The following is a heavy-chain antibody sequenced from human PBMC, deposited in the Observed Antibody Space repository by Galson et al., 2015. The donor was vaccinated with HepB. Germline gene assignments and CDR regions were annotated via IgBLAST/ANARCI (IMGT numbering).Heavy chain of an antibody. CDR1: GFTFSSYA. J-gene: IGHJ4*02. CDR3: VKVPTLSYSYGDDYFDY. V-gene: IGHV3-64D*06. CDR2: ISSNGGST. Sequence: SLRLSCAASGFTFSSYAMHWVRQAPGKGLEYVSAISSNGGSTYYADSVKGRFTISRDNSKNTLYLQMSSLRAEDTAVYYCVKVPTLSYSYGDDYFDYWGQGTLVTVSS. D-gene: IGHD5-18*01.